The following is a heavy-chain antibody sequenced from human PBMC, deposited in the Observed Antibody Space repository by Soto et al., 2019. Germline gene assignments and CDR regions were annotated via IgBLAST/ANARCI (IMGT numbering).Heavy chain of an antibody. Sequence: EVQLVESGGGLVQPGGSLKLSCAASGFTVSGSAVHWVRQASGKGLEWVGRIRSKTNSYATAYAASVKGRFTISRDDSKNTVYLQMNSLKTEDTAVYYCTTHLGELSSPRAFDIWGQGTMVTVSS. CDR2: IRSKTNSYAT. J-gene: IGHJ3*02. D-gene: IGHD3-16*02. CDR1: GFTVSGSA. CDR3: TTHLGELSSPRAFDI. V-gene: IGHV3-73*01.